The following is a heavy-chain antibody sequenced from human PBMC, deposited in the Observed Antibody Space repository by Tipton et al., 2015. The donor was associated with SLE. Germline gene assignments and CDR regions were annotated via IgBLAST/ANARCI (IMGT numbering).Heavy chain of an antibody. CDR1: SGSISTAIYY. CDR2: IYYTGNT. CDR3: ARDEYRYDATGYHLLGHFDF. Sequence: TLSLTCTVSSGSISTAIYYWGWIRQPPGKGLEWIGNIYYTGNTFYNPSLKSRVTISVDTSKNQFSLKLSSVTAADTAVYYCARDEYRYDATGYHLLGHFDFWGQGTLVTVSS. V-gene: IGHV4-39*07. D-gene: IGHD3-22*01. J-gene: IGHJ4*02.